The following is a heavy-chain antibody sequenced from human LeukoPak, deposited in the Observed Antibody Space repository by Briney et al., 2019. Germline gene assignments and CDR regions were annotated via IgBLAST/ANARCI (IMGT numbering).Heavy chain of an antibody. CDR3: ARDRSRITIFGVTPQGDAFDI. J-gene: IGHJ3*02. CDR2: ISAYSGNT. CDR1: GYTFTSYG. V-gene: IGHV1-18*01. Sequence: ASVKVSCKASGYTFTSYGISWVRQAPGQGLEWMGWISAYSGNTNYAQKLQGRVTMTTDTSTSTAYMELRSLRSDDTAVYYCARDRSRITIFGVTPQGDAFDIWGQGTMVTVSS. D-gene: IGHD3-3*01.